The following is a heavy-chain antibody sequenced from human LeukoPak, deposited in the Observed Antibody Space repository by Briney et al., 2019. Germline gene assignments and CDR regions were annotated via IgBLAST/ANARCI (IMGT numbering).Heavy chain of an antibody. CDR1: GGTFSSYA. D-gene: IGHD7-27*01. Sequence: SVKVSCKASGGTFSSYAISWVRQAPGQGLEWMGGIIPIFGAANYAQKFQGRVTVTADESTSTAYMELSSLRSEDTAVYYCARDPGGTWGFDYWGQGALVTVSS. CDR2: IIPIFGAA. J-gene: IGHJ4*02. V-gene: IGHV1-69*13. CDR3: ARDPGGTWGFDY.